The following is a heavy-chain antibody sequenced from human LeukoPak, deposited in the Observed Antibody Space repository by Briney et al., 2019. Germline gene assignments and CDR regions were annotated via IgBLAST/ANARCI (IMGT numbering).Heavy chain of an antibody. D-gene: IGHD3-3*01. J-gene: IGHJ5*02. CDR1: GGSISSGDYY. V-gene: IGHV4-30-4*01. CDR2: IYYSGST. CDR3: ARVGITIFGVVDWFDP. Sequence: SETLSLTCTASGGSISSGDYYWSWIRQPPGKGLEWIGYIYYSGSTYYNPSLKSRVTISVDTSKNQFSLKLSSVTAADAAVYYCARVGITIFGVVDWFDPWGQGTLVTVSS.